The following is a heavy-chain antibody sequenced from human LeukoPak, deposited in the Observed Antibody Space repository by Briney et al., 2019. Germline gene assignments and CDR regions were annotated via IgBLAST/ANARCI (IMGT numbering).Heavy chain of an antibody. CDR2: ISGSSSST. D-gene: IGHD4-23*01. Sequence: PGGSLRLSCAASGFTFSIYSMNWVRQAPGKGLEWVSFISGSSSSTFYADSVKGRFTVSRDNAKNTLYLQMNSLRDEDTAVYYCARNPGGIGYYWGQGTLVTVSS. CDR3: ARNPGGIGYY. CDR1: GFTFSIYS. J-gene: IGHJ4*02. V-gene: IGHV3-48*02.